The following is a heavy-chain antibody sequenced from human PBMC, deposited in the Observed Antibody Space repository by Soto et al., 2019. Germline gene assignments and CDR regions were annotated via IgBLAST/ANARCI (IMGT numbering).Heavy chain of an antibody. CDR1: GYTFTSYG. CDR2: ISAYNGNT. J-gene: IGHJ6*03. CDR3: ARKVGSGWSDYYYYYMDV. D-gene: IGHD6-19*01. Sequence: VKVSCKASGYTFTSYGISWVRQAPGQGLEWMGWISAYNGNTNYAQKLQGRVTMTTDTSTSTAYMELRSLRSDDTAVYYCARKVGSGWSDYYYYYMDVWGKGTTVTVAS. V-gene: IGHV1-18*01.